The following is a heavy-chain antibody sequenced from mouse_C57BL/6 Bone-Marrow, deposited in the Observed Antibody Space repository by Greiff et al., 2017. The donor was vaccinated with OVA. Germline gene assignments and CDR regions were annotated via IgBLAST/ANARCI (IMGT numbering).Heavy chain of an antibody. Sequence: VQLQQSGPVLVKPGASVKMSCKASGYTFTDYYMNWVKQSHGKSLEWIGVINPYNGGTSYNQKFKGKATLTVDKSSSTAYMELNSLTSEDSAVYYCARSGDGSTFFDYWGQGTTLTVSS. D-gene: IGHD2-3*01. CDR1: GYTFTDYY. CDR2: INPYNGGT. CDR3: ARSGDGSTFFDY. J-gene: IGHJ2*01. V-gene: IGHV1-19*01.